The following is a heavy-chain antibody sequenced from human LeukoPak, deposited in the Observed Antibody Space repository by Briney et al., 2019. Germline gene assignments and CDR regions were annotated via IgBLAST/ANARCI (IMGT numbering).Heavy chain of an antibody. CDR2: IYTSGST. CDR3: ARGEYYDSRCLIIDY. CDR1: GGSISSYY. D-gene: IGHD3-22*01. J-gene: IGHJ4*02. Sequence: MTSETLSLTCTVSGGSISSYYWSWIRQPPGKGLEWIGYIYTSGSTNYNPSLKSRVTISVDTSKNQFSLKLSSVTAADTAVYYCARGEYYDSRCLIIDYWGQGTLVTVSS. V-gene: IGHV4-4*09.